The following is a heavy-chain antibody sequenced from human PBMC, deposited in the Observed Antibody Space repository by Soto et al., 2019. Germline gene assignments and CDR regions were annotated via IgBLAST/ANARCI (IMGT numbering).Heavy chain of an antibody. CDR1: GYTFTSYD. CDR2: MNPNSGNT. V-gene: IGHV1-8*01. CDR3: ASYWNLPDKGAFDI. Sequence: GASVKVSCKASGYTFTSYDINWVRQATGQGLEWMGWMNPNSGNTGYAQKFQGRVTTTRNTSISTAYMELSSLRSEDTAVYYRASYWNLPDKGAFDIWGQGTMVTVSS. D-gene: IGHD1-7*01. J-gene: IGHJ3*02.